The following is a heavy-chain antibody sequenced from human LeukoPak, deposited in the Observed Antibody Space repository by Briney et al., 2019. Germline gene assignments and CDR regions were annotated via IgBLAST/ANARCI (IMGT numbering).Heavy chain of an antibody. V-gene: IGHV3-48*01. CDR1: GFTFSSYS. J-gene: IGHJ1*01. CDR3: AKVHSSGYYSAEYFQH. D-gene: IGHD3-22*01. CDR2: ISRSGSTI. Sequence: GGTLRLSCAASGFTFSSYSMNWVRQAPGKGLEWLSYISRSGSTIYYADSVKGRFTISRDNSKNTLYLQMNSLRAEDTAVYYCAKVHSSGYYSAEYFQHWGQGTLVTVSS.